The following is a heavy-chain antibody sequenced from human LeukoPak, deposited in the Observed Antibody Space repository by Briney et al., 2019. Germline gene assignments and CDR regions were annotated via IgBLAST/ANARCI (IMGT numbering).Heavy chain of an antibody. CDR1: GGSFSGYY. Sequence: KTSETLSLTCAVYGGSFSGYYWSWIRQPPGKGLEWIGEINHSGSTNYHPSLKSRVTISVDTSKNQFSLKLSSVTAADTAVYYRARGSNYYDSSGYYARSYYFDYWGQGTLVTVSS. CDR3: ARGSNYYDSSGYYARSYYFDY. J-gene: IGHJ4*02. CDR2: INHSGST. D-gene: IGHD3-22*01. V-gene: IGHV4-34*01.